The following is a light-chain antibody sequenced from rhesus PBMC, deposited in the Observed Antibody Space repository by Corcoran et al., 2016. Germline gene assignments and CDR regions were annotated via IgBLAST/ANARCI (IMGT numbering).Light chain of an antibody. Sequence: DIVMTQTPLSLPVTPGEPASISCRSSQSLLDSEDGNTYLAWYLQKPGQSPQLLVYEVSTRASGVPDRLSGSGSDTDFTLKISRVEAEDVGVYYCMEGIEFPFTFGPGTKLDIK. J-gene: IGKJ3*01. CDR3: MEGIEFPFT. CDR1: QSLLDSEDGNTY. V-gene: IGKV2-104*02. CDR2: EVS.